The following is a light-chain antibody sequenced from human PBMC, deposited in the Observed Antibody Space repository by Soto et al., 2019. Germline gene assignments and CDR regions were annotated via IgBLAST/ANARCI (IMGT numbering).Light chain of an antibody. CDR2: DVV. CDR1: NSDVGGYTY. CDR3: ASYSRTATMV. V-gene: IGLV2-14*01. J-gene: IGLJ2*01. Sequence: SALTQPASVSGSPGQSITISCTGTNSDVGGYTYVSWYQQYPGKAPKLIIYDVVHRPSGVSNRFSGSKSGNTASLTISGLQSEDESSFYCASYSRTATMVFGGGTKVTVL.